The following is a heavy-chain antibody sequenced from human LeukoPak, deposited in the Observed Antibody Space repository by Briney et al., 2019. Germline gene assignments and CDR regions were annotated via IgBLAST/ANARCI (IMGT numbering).Heavy chain of an antibody. J-gene: IGHJ4*02. CDR3: ASVDTALYYFDY. Sequence: SETLSLTCAVYGGSFSGYYWSWIRQPPGKGLEWIGEINHGGSTNYNPSLKSRVTISVDTSKNQFSLKLSSVTAADTAVYYCASVDTALYYFDYWGQGTLVTVSS. CDR1: GGSFSGYY. D-gene: IGHD5-18*01. CDR2: INHGGST. V-gene: IGHV4-34*01.